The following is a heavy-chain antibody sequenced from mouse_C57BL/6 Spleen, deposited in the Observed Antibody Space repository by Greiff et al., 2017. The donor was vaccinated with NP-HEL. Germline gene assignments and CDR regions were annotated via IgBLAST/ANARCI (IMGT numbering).Heavy chain of an antibody. D-gene: IGHD1-1*01. CDR1: GYTFTSYW. CDR2: IHPNSGST. CDR3: ARRSITAVVSWYFDV. V-gene: IGHV1-64*01. J-gene: IGHJ1*03. Sequence: QVQLQQPGAELVKPGASVKLSCKASGYTFTSYWMHWVKQRPGQGLEWIGMIHPNSGSTNYHEKFKSKATLTVDKSSSTAYMQLSSLTSEDSAVYYCARRSITAVVSWYFDVWGTGTTVTVSS.